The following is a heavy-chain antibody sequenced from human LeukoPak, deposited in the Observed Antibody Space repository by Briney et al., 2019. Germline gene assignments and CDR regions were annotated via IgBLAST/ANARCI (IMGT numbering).Heavy chain of an antibody. Sequence: GGTLRLSCAASGFTFSSYGMSWVRQAPGKGLEWVSAISGSGGSTYYADSVKGRFTISRDNSKNTLYLQMNSLRAEDTAVYYCAKGREYSSGWGFDYWGQGTLVTVSS. CDR1: GFTFSSYG. CDR2: ISGSGGST. J-gene: IGHJ4*02. D-gene: IGHD6-19*01. CDR3: AKGREYSSGWGFDY. V-gene: IGHV3-23*01.